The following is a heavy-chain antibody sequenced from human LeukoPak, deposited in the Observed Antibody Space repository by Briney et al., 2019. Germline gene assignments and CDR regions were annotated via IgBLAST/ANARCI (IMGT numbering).Heavy chain of an antibody. CDR3: ARDREQLVDY. CDR2: ISAYTGNT. D-gene: IGHD6-6*01. J-gene: IGHJ4*02. V-gene: IGHV1-18*01. Sequence: ASVKVSCKAPGYTFISYGISWVRQAPGQGLEWMGRISAYTGNTNYAQKLQGRVTMTTDTSTSTAYMELRSLRSDDAAVYYCARDREQLVDYWGQGTLVTVSS. CDR1: GYTFISYG.